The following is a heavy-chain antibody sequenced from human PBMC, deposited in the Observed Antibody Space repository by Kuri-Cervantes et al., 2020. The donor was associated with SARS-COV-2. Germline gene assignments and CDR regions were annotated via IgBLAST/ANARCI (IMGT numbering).Heavy chain of an antibody. V-gene: IGHV3-7*05. CDR2: IKQDGSER. Sequence: GGSLRLSCAASGFTLSNYWMSWVRQAPGKGLEWVANIKQDGSERYYVDSVKGRFTISRDNAKNSLYLQMNSLRAEDSAVYYCARVQEPDTYYYDSRFLDAFDIWGQGTMVTVSS. CDR3: ARVQEPDTYYYDSRFLDAFDI. J-gene: IGHJ3*02. CDR1: GFTLSNYW. D-gene: IGHD3-22*01.